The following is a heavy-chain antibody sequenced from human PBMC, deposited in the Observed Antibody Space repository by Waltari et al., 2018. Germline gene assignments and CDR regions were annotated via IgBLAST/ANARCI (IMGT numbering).Heavy chain of an antibody. CDR3: AKDWERWDAFDI. CDR2: ISGSGGST. J-gene: IGHJ3*02. D-gene: IGHD1-26*01. V-gene: IGHV3-23*04. Sequence: EVQLVESGGGLVQPGGSLRLSCAASGFTFSSYAMSLVRQAPGKGLEWVSAISGSGGSTYYADSVKGRVTISRDNSKNTLYLQMNSLRAEDTAVYYCAKDWERWDAFDIWGQGTMVTVSS. CDR1: GFTFSSYA.